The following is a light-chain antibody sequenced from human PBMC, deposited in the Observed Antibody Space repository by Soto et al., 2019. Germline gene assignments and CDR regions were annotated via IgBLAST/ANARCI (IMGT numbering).Light chain of an antibody. J-gene: IGKJ1*01. Sequence: DIQMTHSPSSLSASVGDRVTITCXASQSISSYLNWYQQKPGKAPKLLIYAASSLQSGVPSRFSGSGSGTDFTLTISSLQPEDFATYYCQQSYSTPRTFAQGTKVAI. CDR3: QQSYSTPRT. CDR2: AAS. CDR1: QSISSY. V-gene: IGKV1-39*01.